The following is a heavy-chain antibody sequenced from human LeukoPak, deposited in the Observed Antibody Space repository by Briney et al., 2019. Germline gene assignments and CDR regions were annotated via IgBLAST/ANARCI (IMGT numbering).Heavy chain of an antibody. CDR3: ARSSYSSSSSV. Sequence: GGSLRLSCAVSGFTFSGFWMSWSRQAPGKGLEWVASINSDGREGYYADVVKGRFTISRDNAKNSLYLQINSLRAEDTAVYYCARSSYSSSSSVWGQGTMVTVFS. CDR2: INSDGREG. V-gene: IGHV3-7*03. D-gene: IGHD6-6*01. J-gene: IGHJ3*01. CDR1: GFTFSGFW.